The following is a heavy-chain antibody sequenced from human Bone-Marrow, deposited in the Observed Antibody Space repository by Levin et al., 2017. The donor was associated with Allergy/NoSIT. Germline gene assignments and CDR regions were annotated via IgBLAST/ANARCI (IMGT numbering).Heavy chain of an antibody. CDR2: IKEDGSDT. J-gene: IGHJ4*02. Sequence: QAGGSLRLSCAASGFTFSNHYMNWVRQAPGKGLEWVANIKEDGSDTHYVDSVKGRFTISRDNAKNSLYLQMNSLRAEDTAVYYCATRGYVGYGELRYWGQGTLVTVSS. CDR1: GFTFSNHY. D-gene: IGHD5-12*01. V-gene: IGHV3-7*03. CDR3: ATRGYVGYGELRY.